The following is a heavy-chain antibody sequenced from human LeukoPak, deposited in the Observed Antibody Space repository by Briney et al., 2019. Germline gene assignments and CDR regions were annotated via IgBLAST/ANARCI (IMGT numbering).Heavy chain of an antibody. Sequence: PGGSLRLSCAASGFTFSSYWMSWVRQAPGKGLEWVANIKQDGSEKYYVDSVKGRFTISRDNAKNSLYLQMNSLRAEDTAVYYCARHRDSGSYVFDYWGQGTLVTVSS. V-gene: IGHV3-7*01. CDR1: GFTFSSYW. CDR2: IKQDGSEK. CDR3: ARHRDSGSYVFDY. D-gene: IGHD1-26*01. J-gene: IGHJ4*02.